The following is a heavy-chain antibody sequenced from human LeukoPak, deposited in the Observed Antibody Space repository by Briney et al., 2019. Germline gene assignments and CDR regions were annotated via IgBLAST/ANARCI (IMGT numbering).Heavy chain of an antibody. CDR3: AKDKGLGSRDY. CDR1: GFTFSSYD. J-gene: IGHJ4*02. D-gene: IGHD2-15*01. CDR2: IGTAGDT. Sequence: PGGSLRLSCAASGFTFSSYDMHWVRQATGKGLEWVSAIGTAGDTYYPGSVKGRFTISRENAKNSLYLQMNSLRAGDTAVYYCAKDKGLGSRDYWGQGTLVTVSS. V-gene: IGHV3-13*01.